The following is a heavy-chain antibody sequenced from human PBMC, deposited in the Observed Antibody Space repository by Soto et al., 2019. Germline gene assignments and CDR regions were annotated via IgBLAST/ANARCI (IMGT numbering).Heavy chain of an antibody. CDR3: ARERTEGIVLMVYAIAFDY. CDR1: GFTFSSYG. CDR2: IWYDGSNK. D-gene: IGHD2-8*01. Sequence: GGSLRLSCAASGFTFSSYGMHWVRQAPGKGLKRVAVIWYDGSNKYYADSVKGRFTISRDNSKNTLYLQMNSLRAEDTAVYYCARERTEGIVLMVYAIAFDYWGQGTLVTVSS. V-gene: IGHV3-33*01. J-gene: IGHJ4*02.